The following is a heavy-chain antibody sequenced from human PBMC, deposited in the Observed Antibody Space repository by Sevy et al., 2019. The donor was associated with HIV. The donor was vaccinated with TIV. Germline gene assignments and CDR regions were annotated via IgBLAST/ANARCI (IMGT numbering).Heavy chain of an antibody. Sequence: SETLSLTCTVSGGPISSGAYYWNWFRQHPGKGLEWIGYIFYSGSTYYNPSLKSRLTISIDTSKNQFSLKLSSVSAADTAVYYCARGAAVDGSFYFDYWGQGTLVTVSS. CDR2: IFYSGST. CDR3: ARGAAVDGSFYFDY. J-gene: IGHJ4*02. V-gene: IGHV4-31*03. CDR1: GGPISSGAYY. D-gene: IGHD3-10*01.